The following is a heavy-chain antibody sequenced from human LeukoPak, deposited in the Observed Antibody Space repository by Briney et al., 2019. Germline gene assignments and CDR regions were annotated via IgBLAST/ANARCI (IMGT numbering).Heavy chain of an antibody. Sequence: ASVKVSCKASGYIFNDYYIHWVRQAPGQGLEWMGWINPNSGGTNYAQKFQGRVTMTRDTSISTAYMELSRLRSDDTAVYYCARGNFDSTGGNYFDYWGQGTLVTVSS. D-gene: IGHD3-22*01. CDR3: ARGNFDSTGGNYFDY. CDR2: INPNSGGT. J-gene: IGHJ4*02. CDR1: GYIFNDYY. V-gene: IGHV1-2*02.